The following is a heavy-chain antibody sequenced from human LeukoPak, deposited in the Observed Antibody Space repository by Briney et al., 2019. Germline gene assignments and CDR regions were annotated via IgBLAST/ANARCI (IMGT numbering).Heavy chain of an antibody. V-gene: IGHV3-30-3*01. CDR3: ARGVVVVVAASLDY. CDR2: ISHDGSNK. D-gene: IGHD2-15*01. CDR1: GFTFSSYA. Sequence: GSLRLSCAASGFTFSSYAMHWVRQAPGKGLEGVAVISHDGSNKYYADSVKGRFTISRDNSKNTLYMQMNSLRAEDTAVYYCARGVVVVVAASLDYWGQGTLVTVSS. J-gene: IGHJ4*02.